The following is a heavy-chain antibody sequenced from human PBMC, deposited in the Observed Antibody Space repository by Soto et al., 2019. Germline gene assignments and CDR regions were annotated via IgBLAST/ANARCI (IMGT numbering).Heavy chain of an antibody. V-gene: IGHV4-4*07. CDR2: IYATGDT. Sequence: SETLSLTCVVSGDSVTSSYWSWIRQPPGKGLEWIGRIYATGDTDYNPSLKSRISMSVDMSKKQFSLTLRSVTAADTAIYYCVRDGTKNLRDRFEPWGRGILVTVSS. D-gene: IGHD1-26*01. CDR3: VRDGTKNLRDRFEP. J-gene: IGHJ5*02. CDR1: GDSVTSSY.